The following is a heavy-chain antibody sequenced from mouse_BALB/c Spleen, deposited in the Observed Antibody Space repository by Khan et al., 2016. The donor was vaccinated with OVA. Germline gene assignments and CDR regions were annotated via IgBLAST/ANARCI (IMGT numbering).Heavy chain of an antibody. Sequence: QMQLEESGAELAKPGASVKMSCKASGYTFTSYWMHWVKQRPGQGLEWIGYINPSTGYSEYNQKFKDKATLTADKSSSPTYIQLSSLESADSGVDYWANHGSSGAWFAYWGQGTLVTVSA. CDR2: INPSTGYS. D-gene: IGHD1-1*01. V-gene: IGHV1-7*01. CDR3: ANHGSSGAWFAY. CDR1: GYTFTSYW. J-gene: IGHJ3*01.